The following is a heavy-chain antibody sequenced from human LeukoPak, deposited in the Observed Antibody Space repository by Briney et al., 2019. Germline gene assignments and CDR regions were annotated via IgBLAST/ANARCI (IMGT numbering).Heavy chain of an antibody. D-gene: IGHD6-13*01. CDR3: ARDRYSSSWYYFDY. Sequence: GGSQRLSCAASGFTFDDYGMHWVRQAPGKGLEWVSGITWNSGKIGYADSVKGRFTISRDNVRNSLYLQMNSLRAEDTALYYCARDRYSSSWYYFDYWGQGTLVTVSS. CDR2: ITWNSGKI. CDR1: GFTFDDYG. J-gene: IGHJ4*02. V-gene: IGHV3-9*01.